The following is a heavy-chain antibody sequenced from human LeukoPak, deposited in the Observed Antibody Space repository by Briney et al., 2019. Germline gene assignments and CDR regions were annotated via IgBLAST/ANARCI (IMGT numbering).Heavy chain of an antibody. CDR3: AKDQYYYDSSGYYFSRDQDY. CDR1: GFTFISSW. V-gene: IGHV3-7*01. CDR2: IKKDGSQT. J-gene: IGHJ4*02. D-gene: IGHD3-22*01. Sequence: GGSLRLSCAASGFTFISSWMTWVRQAPGKGLEWVANIKKDGSQTHYLDSVQGRFTISRDNAKNSLYLQMNSLRVEDTAVYYCAKDQYYYDSSGYYFSRDQDYWGQGTLVTVSS.